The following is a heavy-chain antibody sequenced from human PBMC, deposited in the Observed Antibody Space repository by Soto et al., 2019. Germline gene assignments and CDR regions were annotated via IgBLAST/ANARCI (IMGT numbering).Heavy chain of an antibody. V-gene: IGHV3-23*01. J-gene: IGHJ6*02. CDR2: ISGSGGST. CDR3: ASYRSGWYGGDYSYGMDV. D-gene: IGHD6-19*01. Sequence: EVQLLESGGGLVQPGGSLRLSCAASGFTFSSYAMSWVRQAPGKGLEWVSAISGSGGSTYYADSVKGRFTISRDNSKNTLYLQMNSLRAEDTAVYYCASYRSGWYGGDYSYGMDVWGQGTTVTVSS. CDR1: GFTFSSYA.